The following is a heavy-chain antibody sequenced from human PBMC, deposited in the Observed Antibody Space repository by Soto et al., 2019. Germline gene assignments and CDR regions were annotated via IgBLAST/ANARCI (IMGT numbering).Heavy chain of an antibody. D-gene: IGHD5-12*01. J-gene: IGHJ4*02. V-gene: IGHV4-31*01. CDR2: IYYSGST. Sequence: PSETLSLTCTVSGGTTSSGGYYWSWIRQHPGKGLEWIGYIYYSGSTYYNPSLKSQVTISVDTSKNQFSLKLSSVTAADTAVYYCARGRSRGYSGYDWYYWGQGTLVTVSS. CDR1: GGTTSSGGYY. CDR3: ARGRSRGYSGYDWYY.